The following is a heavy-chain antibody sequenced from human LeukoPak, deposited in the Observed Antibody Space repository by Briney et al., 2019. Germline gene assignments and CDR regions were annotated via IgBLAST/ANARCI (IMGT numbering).Heavy chain of an antibody. CDR1: GFTFSSYS. Sequence: GGSLRLSCAAPGFTFSSYSMNWVSQAPGKGLEWLSSISSSSSYIYYADSVKGRFTISRDNTKNSLYLQMNSLRAEDTAVYYCARDGGSYPGVFDIWGQGTMVTVSS. CDR2: ISSSSSYI. V-gene: IGHV3-21*01. CDR3: ARDGGSYPGVFDI. D-gene: IGHD1-26*01. J-gene: IGHJ3*02.